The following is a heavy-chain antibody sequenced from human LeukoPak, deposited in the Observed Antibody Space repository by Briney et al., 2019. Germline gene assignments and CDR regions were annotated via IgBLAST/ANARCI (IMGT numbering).Heavy chain of an antibody. D-gene: IGHD6-19*01. CDR1: GFTFSSYS. J-gene: IGHJ4*02. V-gene: IGHV3-21*01. Sequence: GGSLRLSCAASGFTFSSYSMNWVRQAPGKGLEWVSSISSSSSYIYYADSVKGRFTISRDNAKNSLYLQMNSLRAEDTAVYYCARDKVATRGYSSGWSPSFDYWGQGTLDTVSS. CDR2: ISSSSSYI. CDR3: ARDKVATRGYSSGWSPSFDY.